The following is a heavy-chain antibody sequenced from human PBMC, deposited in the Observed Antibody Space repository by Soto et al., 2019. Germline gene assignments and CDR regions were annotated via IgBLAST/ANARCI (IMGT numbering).Heavy chain of an antibody. CDR2: ISAYNGNT. Sequence: GASVKVSCKASGYTFTSYGISWVRHAPGQGLEWMGWISAYNGNTNYAQKLQGRVTMTTDTSTSTAYMELRSLRSDDTAVYYCARAELYSSGWYGFEYWGQGTLVTVSS. CDR1: GYTFTSYG. D-gene: IGHD6-19*01. CDR3: ARAELYSSGWYGFEY. V-gene: IGHV1-18*01. J-gene: IGHJ4*02.